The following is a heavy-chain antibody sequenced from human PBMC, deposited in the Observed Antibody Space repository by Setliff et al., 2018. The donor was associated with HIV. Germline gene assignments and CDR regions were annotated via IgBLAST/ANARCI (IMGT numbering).Heavy chain of an antibody. CDR2: IYTSGST. CDR3: ARESTTLNPPIPFDC. CDR1: SGSMTGHY. V-gene: IGHV4-4*08. D-gene: IGHD1-1*01. Sequence: PSETLSLTCSVSSGSMTGHYWTWVRQPPGKGLEWIGHIYTSGSTNYNPSLKRRVTMSVDTSKNQFSLKLNSVTAADTAVYYCARESTTLNPPIPFDCWGQGTLVTVSS. J-gene: IGHJ4*02.